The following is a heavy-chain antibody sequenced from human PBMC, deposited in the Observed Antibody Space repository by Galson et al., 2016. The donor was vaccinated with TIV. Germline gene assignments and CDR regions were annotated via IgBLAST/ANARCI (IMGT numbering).Heavy chain of an antibody. CDR2: IYPGDSDT. V-gene: IGHV5-51*01. D-gene: IGHD5-18*01. Sequence: QSGAEVKKPGESLKISCKGSGNTFNGYWIGWVRQMPGKGPEWIGIIYPGDSDTRYSPSFQGQATISADKSINTAYLQWSSLKASDTAMYYCARQGYRYDPWGAGGLFDYWGQGTLVTVSS. CDR1: GNTFNGYW. J-gene: IGHJ4*02. CDR3: ARQGYRYDPWGAGGLFDY.